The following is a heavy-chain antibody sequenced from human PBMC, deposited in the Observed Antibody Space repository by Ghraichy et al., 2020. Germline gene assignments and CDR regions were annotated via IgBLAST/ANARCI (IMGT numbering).Heavy chain of an antibody. CDR2: IYPGDSDT. J-gene: IGHJ6*02. CDR3: ARGHLAAAGSIYYYYGMDV. CDR1: GYSFTSYW. Sequence: GESLNISCKGSGYSFTSYWIGWVRQMPGKGLEWMGIIYPGDSDTRYSPSFQGQVTISADKSISTAYLQWSSLKASDTAMYYCARGHLAAAGSIYYYYGMDVWGQGTTVTVSS. V-gene: IGHV5-51*01. D-gene: IGHD6-13*01.